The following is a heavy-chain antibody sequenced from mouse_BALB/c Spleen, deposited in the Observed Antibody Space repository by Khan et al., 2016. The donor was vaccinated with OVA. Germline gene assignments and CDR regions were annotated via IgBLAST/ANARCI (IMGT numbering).Heavy chain of an antibody. CDR3: SRFDGYYDAMDY. CDR2: IHYSGST. J-gene: IGHJ4*01. V-gene: IGHV3-1*02. CDR1: GYSITSDYS. D-gene: IGHD2-3*01. Sequence: EVQLQESGPDLVKPSQSLSLTCTVTGYSITSDYSWHWIRQFPGNKLEWMGYIHYSGSTNYNPSLNSRISITRDTSKNQFFLQLNSVTTEDTATYYCSRFDGYYDAMDYWGQGTSVTVSS.